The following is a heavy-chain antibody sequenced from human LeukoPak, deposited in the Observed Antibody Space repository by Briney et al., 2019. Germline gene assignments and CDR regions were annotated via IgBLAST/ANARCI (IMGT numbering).Heavy chain of an antibody. CDR3: AGGLQLVRFDY. D-gene: IGHD5-18*01. V-gene: IGHV4-59*08. J-gene: IGHJ4*02. CDR2: IYYSGST. Sequence: SETLSLTCTVSGDSISSYYWSWIRQPPGKGLERTGNIYYSGSTNYNPSLKSRVTISVDTSQNQSSLKLSSVPAADTAVYYCAGGLQLVRFDYWGQGTLVTVSS. CDR1: GDSISSYY.